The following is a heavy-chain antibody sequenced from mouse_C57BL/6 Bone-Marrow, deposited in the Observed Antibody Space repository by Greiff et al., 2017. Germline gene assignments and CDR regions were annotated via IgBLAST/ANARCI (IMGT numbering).Heavy chain of an antibody. Sequence: EVKVEESGGGLVKPGGSLKLSCAASGFTFSSYTMSWVRQTPEKRLEWVATISGGGGNTYYPDSVKGRFTIARDNAKNTLYLQMSSLRSEDTALYYCQGYGFAYWGQGTLVTVSA. CDR2: ISGGGGNT. CDR1: GFTFSSYT. J-gene: IGHJ3*01. V-gene: IGHV5-9*01. D-gene: IGHD2-2*01. CDR3: QGYGFAY.